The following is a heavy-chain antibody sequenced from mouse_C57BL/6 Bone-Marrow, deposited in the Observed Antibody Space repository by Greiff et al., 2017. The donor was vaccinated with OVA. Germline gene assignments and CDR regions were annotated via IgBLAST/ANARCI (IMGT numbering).Heavy chain of an antibody. V-gene: IGHV14-4*01. D-gene: IGHD3-2*02. CDR2: IDPENGDT. Sequence: EVQLQQSGAELVRPGASVKLSCTASGFNIKDDYMHWVKQRPEQGLEWIGWIDPENGDTEYASKFQGKATITADTSSNTAYLQLSSLTSEDTAVYYCTRRQLRLRENAYWGQGTLVTVSA. CDR1: GFNIKDDY. J-gene: IGHJ3*01. CDR3: TRRQLRLRENAY.